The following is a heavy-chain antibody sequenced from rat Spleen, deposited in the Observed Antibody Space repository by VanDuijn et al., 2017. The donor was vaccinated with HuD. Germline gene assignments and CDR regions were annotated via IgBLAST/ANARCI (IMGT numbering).Heavy chain of an antibody. J-gene: IGHJ4*01. Sequence: EVQLVESGGGLVQPGRSLKLSCAASGFTFSSFPMAWVRQAPTKGLEWVATISYDGASTYYRDSVRARFTISRDNAKSTLYLQMDSLQSEDTATYYCARHGRGERTYYYVLDAWGQGASVTVSS. CDR1: GFTFSSFP. V-gene: IGHV5-29*01. CDR2: ISYDGAST. CDR3: ARHGRGERTYYYVLDA. D-gene: IGHD4-3*01.